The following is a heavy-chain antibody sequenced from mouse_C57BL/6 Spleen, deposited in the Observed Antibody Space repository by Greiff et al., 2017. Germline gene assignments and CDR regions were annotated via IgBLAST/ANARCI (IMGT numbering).Heavy chain of an antibody. CDR2: IYPGSGST. D-gene: IGHD1-1*01. CDR1: GYTFTSYW. CDR3: ARVSYYYGSSYYAMDY. Sequence: VQLHQPGAELVKPGASVKMSCKASGYTFTSYWITWVKQRPGQGLEWIGDIYPGSGSTNYNEKFKSKATLTVDTSSSTAYMQLSSLTSEDSAVYYCARVSYYYGSSYYAMDYWGQGTSVTVSS. J-gene: IGHJ4*01. V-gene: IGHV1-55*01.